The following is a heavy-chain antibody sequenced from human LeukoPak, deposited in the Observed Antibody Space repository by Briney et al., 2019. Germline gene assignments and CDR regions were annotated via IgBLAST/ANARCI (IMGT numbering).Heavy chain of an antibody. CDR1: GFTFSSYG. Sequence: PGRSLRLSCAASGFTFSSYGMHWVRQAPGKGLEWVAVISYDGSNKYYADSVKGRFTISRDNSKNTLYLEMNSLRAEDTAVYYCARDSWGDDNEIDYWGRGTLVTVSS. V-gene: IGHV3-30*03. D-gene: IGHD2-15*01. CDR3: ARDSWGDDNEIDY. J-gene: IGHJ4*02. CDR2: ISYDGSNK.